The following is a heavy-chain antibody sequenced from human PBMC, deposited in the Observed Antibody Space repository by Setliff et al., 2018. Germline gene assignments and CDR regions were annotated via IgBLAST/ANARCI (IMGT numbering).Heavy chain of an antibody. V-gene: IGHV1-2*02. CDR2: INPYTGDT. CDR1: GGTFSSSG. J-gene: IGHJ5*02. CDR3: ARQTDVRFDP. Sequence: RASVKVSCKSSGGTFSSSGITWVRQAPGQGLQWLGWINPYTGDTDYAPKFQGRVTVTRDTSVTTAYMDLTRLTSDDTAMYYCARQTDVRFDPWGQGTLVTVSS.